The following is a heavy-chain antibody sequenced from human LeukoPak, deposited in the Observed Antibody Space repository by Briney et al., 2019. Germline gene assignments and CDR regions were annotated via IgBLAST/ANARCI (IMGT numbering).Heavy chain of an antibody. V-gene: IGHV3-53*01. CDR3: ARGGPWGPFYYDSSGYKGALDI. D-gene: IGHD3-22*01. CDR2: IYSDGST. Sequence: GGSLRLSCAASGFTVSTNYTSWVRQAPGKGLEWVSVIYSDGSTYYADSVKGRFTISRDNSINTLYLKMNSLRAEDTAVYYCARGGPWGPFYYDSSGYKGALDIWGQGTMVTVSS. J-gene: IGHJ3*02. CDR1: GFTVSTNY.